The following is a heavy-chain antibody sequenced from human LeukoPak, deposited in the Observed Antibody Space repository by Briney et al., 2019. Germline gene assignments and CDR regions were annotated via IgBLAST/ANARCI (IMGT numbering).Heavy chain of an antibody. CDR1: GGTFSSYA. V-gene: IGHV1-69*13. D-gene: IGHD3-3*01. CDR3: ARVYYDFWSGYYPYYFDY. CDR2: IIPIFGTA. Sequence: ASVKVSCKTSGGTFSSYAISWVRQAPGQGLEWMGGIIPIFGTANYAQKFQGRVTITADESTSTAYMELRSLRSDDTAVYYCARVYYDFWSGYYPYYFDYWGQGTLVTVSS. J-gene: IGHJ4*02.